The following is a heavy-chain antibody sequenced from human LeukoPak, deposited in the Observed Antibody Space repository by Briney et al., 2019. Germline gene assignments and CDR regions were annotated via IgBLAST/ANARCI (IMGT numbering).Heavy chain of an antibody. J-gene: IGHJ4*02. CDR1: GFTVSSNY. Sequence: GGSLRLSCAASGFTVSSNYMSWVRQAPGKGLEWVSVLYSGGSIYYAESVKGRFTISRDNSRNTLYLQMNSLRAEDTAVYYCARGTYYDSSGYHFDYWGQGTLVTVSS. D-gene: IGHD3-22*01. CDR2: LYSGGSI. CDR3: ARGTYYDSSGYHFDY. V-gene: IGHV3-53*01.